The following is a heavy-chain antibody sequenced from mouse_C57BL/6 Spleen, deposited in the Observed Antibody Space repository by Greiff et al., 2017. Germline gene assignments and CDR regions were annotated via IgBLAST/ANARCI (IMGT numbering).Heavy chain of an antibody. CDR2: INYDGSST. CDR1: GFTFSDYY. CDR3: AREGWAYYFDY. V-gene: IGHV5-16*01. Sequence: EVKLMESEGGLVQPGSSMKLSCTASGFTFSDYYMAWVRQVPEKGLEWVANINYDGSSTYYLDSLKSRFIISRDNAKNILYLQMSSLKSEDTATYYCAREGWAYYFDYWGQGTTLTVSS. J-gene: IGHJ2*01. D-gene: IGHD3-2*02.